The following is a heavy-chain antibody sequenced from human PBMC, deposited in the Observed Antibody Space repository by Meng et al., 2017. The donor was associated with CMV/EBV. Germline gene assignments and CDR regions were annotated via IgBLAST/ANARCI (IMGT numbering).Heavy chain of an antibody. J-gene: IGHJ4*02. V-gene: IGHV1-2*02. Sequence: ASGYTFTGYYMHWVRQAPGQGLEWMGWINPNSGGTNYAQKFQGRVTMTRDTSISTAYMELSRLRSDDTAVYYCARAHYDSSGYYDFDYWGQGTLSPSPQ. CDR2: INPNSGGT. CDR3: ARAHYDSSGYYDFDY. CDR1: GYTFTGYY. D-gene: IGHD3-22*01.